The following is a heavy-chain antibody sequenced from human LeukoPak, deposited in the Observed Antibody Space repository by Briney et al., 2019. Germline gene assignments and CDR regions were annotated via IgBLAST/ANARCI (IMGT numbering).Heavy chain of an antibody. Sequence: GRSLRLSCAASGFTFSSYGMHWVRQAPGKGLEWVAVIWYDGSNKYYADSVKGRFTISRDNSKNTLYLQMNGLRAEDTAVYYCARDKRDSSYFDYWGQGTLVTVSS. V-gene: IGHV3-33*01. CDR3: ARDKRDSSYFDY. CDR1: GFTFSSYG. CDR2: IWYDGSNK. J-gene: IGHJ4*02. D-gene: IGHD3-22*01.